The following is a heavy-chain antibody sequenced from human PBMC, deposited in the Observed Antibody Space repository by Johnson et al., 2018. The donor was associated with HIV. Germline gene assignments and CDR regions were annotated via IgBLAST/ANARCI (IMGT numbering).Heavy chain of an antibody. CDR3: AREITLIMGAGAAFDI. D-gene: IGHD3-22*01. Sequence: QVQLVESGGGLVQSGGSLRLSCAASGFTFSSYAMYWVRQAPGKGLEWVAVISYDGSNKYYADSVKGRFTISRDNSKNTLYLQMNSLRAEDTAVYYCAREITLIMGAGAAFDIWGQGTMVTVSS. CDR2: ISYDGSNK. V-gene: IGHV3-30-3*01. J-gene: IGHJ3*02. CDR1: GFTFSSYA.